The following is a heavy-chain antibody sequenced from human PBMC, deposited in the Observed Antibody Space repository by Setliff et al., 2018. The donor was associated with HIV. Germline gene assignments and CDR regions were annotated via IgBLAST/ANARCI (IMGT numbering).Heavy chain of an antibody. CDR2: IFSDGEE. J-gene: IGHJ4*02. V-gene: IGHV2-26*01. CDR3: ARVAYFDSSAYYVFDD. Sequence: SGPTLVNPTETLTLTCTVSGFSVSNGKMGVSWFRQPPGKALEWLAHIFSDGEEYYSTSLKRRLTISTYTSKNQVVLSMTDMDPVETATYFCARVAYFDSSAYYVFDDWGQGALVTVSS. D-gene: IGHD3-22*01. CDR1: GFSVSNGKMG.